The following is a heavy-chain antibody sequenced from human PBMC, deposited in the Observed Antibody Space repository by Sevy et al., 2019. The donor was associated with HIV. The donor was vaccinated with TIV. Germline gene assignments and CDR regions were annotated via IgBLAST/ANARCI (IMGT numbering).Heavy chain of an antibody. CDR2: ISWNGKSI. V-gene: IGHV3-9*03. Sequence: GGSLRLSCAASGFTFDNYAMHWVRQAPGKGLQWVSGISWNGKSIHYADSVKGRSTISRDNAKNSLYLQMNSLRPDDMALYYCVKDTTIDSSGYYPGGFDYWGQGTLVTVSS. CDR3: VKDTTIDSSGYYPGGFDY. J-gene: IGHJ4*02. D-gene: IGHD3-22*01. CDR1: GFTFDNYA.